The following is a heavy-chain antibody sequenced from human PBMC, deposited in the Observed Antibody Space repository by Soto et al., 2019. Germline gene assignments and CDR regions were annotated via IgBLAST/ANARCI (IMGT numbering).Heavy chain of an antibody. CDR2: TYYSGST. CDR3: ARGGSWETYYDFWSGYYSSGFDP. J-gene: IGHJ5*02. V-gene: IGHV4-39*01. Sequence: PSETLSLTCTVSGGSISSSSYYWGWIRQPPGKGLEWIGSTYYSGSTYYNPSLKSRVTISVDTSKNQFSLKLSSVTAADTAVYYCARGGSWETYYDFWSGYYSSGFDPWGQGTLVTVSS. CDR1: GGSISSSSYY. D-gene: IGHD3-3*01.